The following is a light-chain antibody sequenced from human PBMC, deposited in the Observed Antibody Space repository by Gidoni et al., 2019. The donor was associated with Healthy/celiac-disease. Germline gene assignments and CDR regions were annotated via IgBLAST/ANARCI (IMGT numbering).Light chain of an antibody. V-gene: IGKV3-15*01. CDR2: GAS. J-gene: IGKJ1*01. Sequence: EIVMTQSPATLSVSPGERATLSCRASQSVSSNLAWYQQKPGQAPRLLIYGASTRATGIPARFSGSGSGTEFTLTISSLQSEDFAVYYCQQYNNWPRTFXXXTKVEIQ. CDR3: QQYNNWPRT. CDR1: QSVSSN.